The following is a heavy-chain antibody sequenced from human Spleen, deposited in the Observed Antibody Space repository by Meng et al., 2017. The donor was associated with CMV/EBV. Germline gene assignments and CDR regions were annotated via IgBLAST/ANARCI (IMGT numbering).Heavy chain of an antibody. D-gene: IGHD3-3*01. Sequence: ESLKISCAASGFDFSSYSMHWVRQAPGKGLEWVSIISSSGMYTYYAESVRGRFTISRDNAKNSLYLHVDTLRAEDTAMYYCARGWRGDFWSGYLRTLDYWGQGMLVTVSS. V-gene: IGHV3-21*06. CDR2: ISSSGMYT. CDR3: ARGWRGDFWSGYLRTLDY. J-gene: IGHJ4*02. CDR1: GFDFSSYS.